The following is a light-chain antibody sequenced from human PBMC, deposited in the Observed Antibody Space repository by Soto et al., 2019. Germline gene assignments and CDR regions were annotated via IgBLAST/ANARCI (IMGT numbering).Light chain of an antibody. Sequence: EIVLTQSPGTLSLSPGERATLSCRASQSVSSSYLARYQKKPGQAPRLLIHGASSRATGIPDRFSGSGSGTDFTLTISRLEPEDFAVYDCQQYGSSPPFTFGPGTNVDIK. V-gene: IGKV3-20*01. CDR2: GAS. J-gene: IGKJ3*01. CDR1: QSVSSSY. CDR3: QQYGSSPPFT.